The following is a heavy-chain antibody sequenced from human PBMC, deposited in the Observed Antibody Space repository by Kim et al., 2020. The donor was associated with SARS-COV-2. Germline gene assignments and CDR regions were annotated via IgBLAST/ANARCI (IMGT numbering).Heavy chain of an antibody. CDR3: ARGLFGIYYGSGSYYKFFDP. D-gene: IGHD3-10*01. J-gene: IGHJ5*02. V-gene: IGHV4-34*01. Sequence: RVTISVDTSKNQFSLKLSSVTAADTAVYYCARGLFGIYYGSGSYYKFFDPWGQGTLVTVSS.